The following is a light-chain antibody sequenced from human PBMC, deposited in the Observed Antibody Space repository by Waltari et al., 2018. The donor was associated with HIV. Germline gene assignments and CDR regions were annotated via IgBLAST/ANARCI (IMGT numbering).Light chain of an antibody. CDR3: AAWDDSLAWV. V-gene: IGLV1-44*01. CDR2: SNN. J-gene: IGLJ3*02. CDR1: SSNIGRNT. Sequence: QSVLTQPPSASGTPGQRVTISCSGSSSNIGRNTVNWYQQLPGTAPKLLSYSNNPRPSGVPDRFSGSKSGTSASLAISGLQSEDEADYYCAAWDDSLAWVFGGGTKLTGL.